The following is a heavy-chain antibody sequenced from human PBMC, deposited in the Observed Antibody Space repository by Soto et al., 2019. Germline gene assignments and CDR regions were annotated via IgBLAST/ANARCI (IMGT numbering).Heavy chain of an antibody. J-gene: IGHJ4*02. Sequence: PGGSLRLSCAASGFIFSNAWMSWVRQAPGKGLEWVGRIKSKADGGTTNYAAPVKGRFNISRDGSKNTLYLQMNGLKTEDTAVYYCTTGWSSKDYWGQGTLVTVLL. D-gene: IGHD3-3*01. CDR3: TTGWSSKDY. CDR1: GFIFSNAW. CDR2: IKSKADGGTT. V-gene: IGHV3-15*01.